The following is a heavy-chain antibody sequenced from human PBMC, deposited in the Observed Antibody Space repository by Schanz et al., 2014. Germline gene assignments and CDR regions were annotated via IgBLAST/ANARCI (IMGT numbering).Heavy chain of an antibody. CDR3: ARGGGPEDVFDI. CDR1: GYTFTSYS. D-gene: IGHD5-12*01. CDR2: INPSGGST. J-gene: IGHJ3*02. Sequence: QVQLVQSGAEVKKPGASVKVSCKASGYTFTSYSMHWVRQAPGQGLEWMGIINPSGGSTTYAQKFQGRVTMTRDTSTSTVYMELSSLRSEDTAVYYCARGGGPEDVFDIWGQGTILTVSS. V-gene: IGHV1-46*01.